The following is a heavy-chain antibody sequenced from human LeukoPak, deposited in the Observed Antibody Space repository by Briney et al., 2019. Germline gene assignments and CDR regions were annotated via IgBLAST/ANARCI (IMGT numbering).Heavy chain of an antibody. CDR2: INHSGST. Sequence: SETLSLTCAVYGGSFSGYYWSWIRQPPGKGLEWIGEINHSGSTNYNPSLKSRVTISVDTSKNQFSLKLSSVTAADTAAYYCARYRLKVPAAIRNWFDPWGQGTLVTVSS. V-gene: IGHV4-34*01. J-gene: IGHJ5*02. CDR1: GGSFSGYY. CDR3: ARYRLKVPAAIRNWFDP. D-gene: IGHD2-2*02.